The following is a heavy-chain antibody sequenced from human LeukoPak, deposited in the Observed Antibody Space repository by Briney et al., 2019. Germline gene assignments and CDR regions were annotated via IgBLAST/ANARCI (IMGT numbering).Heavy chain of an antibody. CDR2: ISSSSSYI. D-gene: IGHD4-23*01. V-gene: IGHV3-21*01. CDR3: ARCGGGNPRWFDP. Sequence: GGSLRLSCAASGFTFSSYSMNWVRQAPGKGLEWVSSISSSSSYIYYADSVKGRFTISRDNAKNSLYLQMNSLRAEDTAVYYCARCGGGNPRWFDPWGQGTLVTVSS. J-gene: IGHJ5*02. CDR1: GFTFSSYS.